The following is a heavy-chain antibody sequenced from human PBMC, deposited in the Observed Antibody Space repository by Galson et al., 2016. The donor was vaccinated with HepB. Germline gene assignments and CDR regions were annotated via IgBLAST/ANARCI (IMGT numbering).Heavy chain of an antibody. CDR1: GYSFSRYA. Sequence: SVKVSCKASGYSFSRYALHRLRQAPGQRPERMGWINAGTGDTEDSRKFRGRPTFTSDTSATTVYMELISLKSEDTALYSCAMPRKQWLVRVHGDAFQFWGQGTMVTVSS. CDR2: INAGTGDT. D-gene: IGHD6-19*01. V-gene: IGHV1-3*01. CDR3: AMPRKQWLVRVHGDAFQF. J-gene: IGHJ3*01.